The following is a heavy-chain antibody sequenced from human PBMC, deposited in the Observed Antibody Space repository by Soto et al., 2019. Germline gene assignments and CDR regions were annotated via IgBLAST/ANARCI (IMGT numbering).Heavy chain of an antibody. V-gene: IGHV3-33*01. CDR3: AREYGDYAKYYYYYGMDV. J-gene: IGHJ6*02. CDR2: IWYDGSNK. D-gene: IGHD4-17*01. Sequence: QVQLVESGGGVVQPGRSLRLSCAASGFTFSSYGMHWVRQAPGKGLEWVAVIWYDGSNKYYADSVKGRFTISRDNSKNTLYLQMNSLRAEDTAVYYCAREYGDYAKYYYYYGMDVWGQGTTVTVSS. CDR1: GFTFSSYG.